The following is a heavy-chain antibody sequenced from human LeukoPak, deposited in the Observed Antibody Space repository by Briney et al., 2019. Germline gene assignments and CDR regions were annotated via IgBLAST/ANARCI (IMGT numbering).Heavy chain of an antibody. CDR1: GYTFTSYG. Sequence: ASVKVSCKASGYTFTSYGISWVRQAPGHGLEWMGWISAYNGNTNYAQKLQGRVTMTTDTSTSTAYMELRSLRSDDTAVYYCARLRLDIVVVPAAEYYLDYWGQGTLVTVSS. V-gene: IGHV1-18*04. CDR3: ARLRLDIVVVPAAEYYLDY. D-gene: IGHD2-2*03. CDR2: ISAYNGNT. J-gene: IGHJ4*02.